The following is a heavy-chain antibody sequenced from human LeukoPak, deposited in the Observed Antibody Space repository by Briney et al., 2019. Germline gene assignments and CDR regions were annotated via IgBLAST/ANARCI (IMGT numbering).Heavy chain of an antibody. CDR2: IIPIFGTA. CDR3: ARWGPLEWLVYYYYGMDV. V-gene: IGHV1-69*13. CDR1: GGTFHSYA. D-gene: IGHD3-3*01. Sequence: ASVKVSCKASGGTFHSYAIRWVRQAPGQGLEWMGGIIPIFGTANYAQKFQGRVTITADESTSTAYMELSSLRSEDTAVYYCARWGPLEWLVYYYYGMDVWGQGTTVTVPS. J-gene: IGHJ6*02.